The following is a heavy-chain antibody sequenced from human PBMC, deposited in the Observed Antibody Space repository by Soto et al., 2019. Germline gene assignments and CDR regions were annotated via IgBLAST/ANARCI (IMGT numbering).Heavy chain of an antibody. CDR3: ARSSPDSGYYATCDY. J-gene: IGHJ4*02. CDR2: IYYSGST. CDR1: GGSISSSSYY. Sequence: SDTLSLTCTVSGGSISSSSYYWGWIRQPPGKGLEWIGSIYYSGSTYYNPSLKSRVTISVDTSKNQFSLKLSSVTAADTAVYYCARSSPDSGYYATCDYWGQGTLVTVSS. V-gene: IGHV4-39*01. D-gene: IGHD3-22*01.